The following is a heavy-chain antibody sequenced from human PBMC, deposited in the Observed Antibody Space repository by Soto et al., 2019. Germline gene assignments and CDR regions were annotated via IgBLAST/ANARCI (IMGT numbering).Heavy chain of an antibody. CDR3: ARATYYDSSGYYPHFDY. CDR2: IYYSGST. Sequence: TLCLTCTVSGGSISSGGYYWSWIRQHPGKGLEWIGYIYYSGSTYYNPSLKSRVTISVDTSKNQFSLKLSSVTAADTAVYYCARATYYDSSGYYPHFDYWGQGTLVTVSS. D-gene: IGHD3-22*01. CDR1: GGSISSGGYY. V-gene: IGHV4-31*03. J-gene: IGHJ4*02.